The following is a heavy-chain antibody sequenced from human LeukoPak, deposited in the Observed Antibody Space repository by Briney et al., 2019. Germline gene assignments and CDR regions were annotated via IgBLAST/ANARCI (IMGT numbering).Heavy chain of an antibody. Sequence: GGSLRLSCAGTGCTFSSYGMNWVRQAPGKGLEWVSSMSRNSDSEKYADSVRGRFTISRDNAKNSLHLQMNSLRAEDTAVYYCVRSGYGYYFYMDVWGKGTTVTVSS. J-gene: IGHJ6*03. CDR1: GCTFSSYG. V-gene: IGHV3-48*01. CDR2: MSRNSDSE. D-gene: IGHD3-16*01. CDR3: VRSGYGYYFYMDV.